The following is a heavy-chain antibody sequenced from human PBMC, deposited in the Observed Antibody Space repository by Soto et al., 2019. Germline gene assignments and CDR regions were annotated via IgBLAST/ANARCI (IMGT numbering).Heavy chain of an antibody. CDR2: IYPGDSDT. J-gene: IGHJ6*02. Sequence: GESLKISCKGSGYSFTSYWIGWVRQMPGKGLEWMGIIYPGDSDTRYSPSFQGQVTISADKSISTAYLQWSSLKASDTAVYYCARDRVEDYDILTGYSKNLYYYYGMDVWGQGTTVTVSS. D-gene: IGHD3-9*01. V-gene: IGHV5-51*01. CDR1: GYSFTSYW. CDR3: ARDRVEDYDILTGYSKNLYYYYGMDV.